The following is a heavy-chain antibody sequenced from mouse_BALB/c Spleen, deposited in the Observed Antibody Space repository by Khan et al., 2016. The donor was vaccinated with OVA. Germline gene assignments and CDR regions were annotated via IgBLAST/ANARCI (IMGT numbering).Heavy chain of an antibody. Sequence: QVQLQQSGAELVRPGTSVKISCKASGYGFTDYWLGWIKQRPGQGLEWIGDINPGSGNTYYNEKFKGKATLTADKSSSTAYMQLSSLTSEDSAVYFCGRDGVNYGWFTYWGQGTLVTVSA. V-gene: IGHV1-63*01. D-gene: IGHD1-1*01. J-gene: IGHJ3*01. CDR3: GRDGVNYGWFTY. CDR2: INPGSGNT. CDR1: GYGFTDYW.